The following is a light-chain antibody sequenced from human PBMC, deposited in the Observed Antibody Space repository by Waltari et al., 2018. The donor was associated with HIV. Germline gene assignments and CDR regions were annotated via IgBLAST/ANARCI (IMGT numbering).Light chain of an antibody. CDR2: DVN. J-gene: IGLJ1*01. V-gene: IGLV2-14*03. Sequence: SPGQSITISCTGTSSDVGSYKSVSWFQQHPDKAPKLIIYDVNNRPSGISTRFSGSKSGNTASLTISGLLADDEAEYFCNSYVAADTRIFGPGTKVTVL. CDR1: SSDVGSYKS. CDR3: NSYVAADTRI.